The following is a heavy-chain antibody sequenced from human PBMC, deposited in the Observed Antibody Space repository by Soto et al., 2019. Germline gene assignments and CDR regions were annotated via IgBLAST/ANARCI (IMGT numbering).Heavy chain of an antibody. Sequence: EVQLLESGGGLVQPGGSLRLSCADSGFTLNNYGMSWVRQAPGKGLEWVSAISPNGQGIYYADSVKGRFIISKDNSKNTVFLHMDSLTADDTDFYYCAKDRGYPRDYFHYWGQGTLVTVSS. CDR2: ISPNGQGI. J-gene: IGHJ4*02. V-gene: IGHV3-23*01. D-gene: IGHD6-13*01. CDR3: AKDRGYPRDYFHY. CDR1: GFTLNNYG.